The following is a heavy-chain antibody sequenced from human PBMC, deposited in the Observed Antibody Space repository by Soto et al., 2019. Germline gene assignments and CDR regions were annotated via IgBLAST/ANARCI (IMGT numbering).Heavy chain of an antibody. D-gene: IGHD2-2*01. Sequence: SETLSLTCAVSGDSIRSDKWWSWVRQPPGKGLEWIGYIYYSGSTNYNPSLKSRVTISVDTSKNQFSLKLSSVTAADTAVYYCARSRGGFGSSTSCPDYWGQGTLVTVSS. J-gene: IGHJ4*02. V-gene: IGHV4-4*02. CDR1: GDSIRSDKW. CDR2: IYYSGST. CDR3: ARSRGGFGSSTSCPDY.